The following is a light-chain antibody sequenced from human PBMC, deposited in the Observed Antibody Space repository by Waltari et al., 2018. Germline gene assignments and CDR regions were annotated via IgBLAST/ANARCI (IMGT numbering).Light chain of an antibody. V-gene: IGLV2-14*01. Sequence: QSALTQPASVSGSPGQSITISSPGTSSDVGGYNHVSWYQQHPGKAPKLMIYGVSRRPAGVSNRFSGSKSGNTASLTISGLQAEDEADYYCNSYTSSSTSYVVFGGGTKLTVL. CDR1: SSDVGGYNH. J-gene: IGLJ2*01. CDR2: GVS. CDR3: NSYTSSSTSYVV.